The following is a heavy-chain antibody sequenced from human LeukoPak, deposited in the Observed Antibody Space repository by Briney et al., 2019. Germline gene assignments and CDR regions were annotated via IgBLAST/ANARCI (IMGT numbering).Heavy chain of an antibody. D-gene: IGHD4/OR15-4a*01. Sequence: ASVKVSCKASGYTFTGYYMHWVRQAPGQGLEWMGIINPSGGSTSYAQKFQGRVTMTRDMSTSTVYMELSSLRSEDTAVYYCARAPIYGGYVDYWGQGTLVTVSS. CDR3: ARAPIYGGYVDY. CDR1: GYTFTGYY. V-gene: IGHV1-46*01. CDR2: INPSGGST. J-gene: IGHJ4*02.